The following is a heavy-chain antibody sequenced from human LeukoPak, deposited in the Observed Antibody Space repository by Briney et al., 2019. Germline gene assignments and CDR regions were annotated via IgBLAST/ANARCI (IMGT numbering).Heavy chain of an antibody. D-gene: IGHD6-25*01. CDR2: ISGSSSPT. Sequence: GGSLRLSCAASGFTFSGYSMNWVRQAPGKGLEWVSYISGSSSPTFYADSEKGRFTISRDNAKNSLYLQMNSLRVEDTAVYYCAREPAAAGKNWFDPWGQGTLVTVSS. J-gene: IGHJ5*02. V-gene: IGHV3-48*04. CDR1: GFTFSGYS. CDR3: AREPAAAGKNWFDP.